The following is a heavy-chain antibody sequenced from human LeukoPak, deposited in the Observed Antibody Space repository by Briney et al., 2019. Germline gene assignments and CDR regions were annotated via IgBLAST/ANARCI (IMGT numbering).Heavy chain of an antibody. Sequence: GSLRLSCAASGFTFSSYSMNWVRQAPGKGLEWIGNISYSGNTFYNPSLESRVTVSVDTSKNQFSLKLSSVTAADTAVYYCARPRGIGALIGYRGQGTLVTVSS. J-gene: IGHJ4*02. V-gene: IGHV4-59*04. D-gene: IGHD2-8*01. CDR2: ISYSGNT. CDR1: GFTFSSYSMN. CDR3: ARPRGIGALIGY.